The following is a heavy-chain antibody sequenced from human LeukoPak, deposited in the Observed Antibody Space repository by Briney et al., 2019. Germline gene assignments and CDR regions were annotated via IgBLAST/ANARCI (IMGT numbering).Heavy chain of an antibody. CDR1: GGSISSGSYY. Sequence: SETLSLTCTVSGGSISSGSYYWSWIRQPAGKGLEWFGRIYTSGSTNYNPSLKSRVTISVDTSKNQFSLKLSSVTAADTAVYYCARVWYSSYHNAFDIWGQGTMVTVSS. D-gene: IGHD6-19*01. J-gene: IGHJ3*02. CDR3: ARVWYSSYHNAFDI. CDR2: IYTSGST. V-gene: IGHV4-61*02.